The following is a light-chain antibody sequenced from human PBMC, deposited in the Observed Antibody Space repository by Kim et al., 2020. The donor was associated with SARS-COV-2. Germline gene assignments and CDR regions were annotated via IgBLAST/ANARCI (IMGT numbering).Light chain of an antibody. Sequence: EIVMTQSPATLSVSPGERATLSCRASQSVSSNLAWYQQKPGQAPRLLIYGASTRATGIPARFSGSGSGTEFTLTISSLQSEDFAVYYCQQYNNWTPNRMFGQGTKVDIK. CDR1: QSVSSN. V-gene: IGKV3-15*01. CDR3: QQYNNWTPNRM. CDR2: GAS. J-gene: IGKJ1*01.